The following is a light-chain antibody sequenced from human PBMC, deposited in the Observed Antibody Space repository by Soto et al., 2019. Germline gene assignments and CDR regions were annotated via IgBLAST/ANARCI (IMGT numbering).Light chain of an antibody. V-gene: IGLV2-11*01. CDR2: DVS. CDR1: SSDVGGYNY. CDR3: CSSAGKSYV. J-gene: IGLJ1*01. Sequence: QSVLTQPRSVSGSPGQSVTISCTGTSSDVGGYNYVSWYQQHPGKAPKLMIYDVSKRPSGVPDRFSGSKSGNTASLTISGLQAEDEADYHCCSSAGKSYVLGTGTKVTVL.